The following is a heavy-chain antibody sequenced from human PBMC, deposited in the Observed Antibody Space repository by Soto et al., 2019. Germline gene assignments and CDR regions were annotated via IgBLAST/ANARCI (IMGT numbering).Heavy chain of an antibody. Sequence: PGGSLRLSCAASGFTFSSYGMHWVRQAPGKGLEWVAVISYDGSNKYYADSVKGRFTISRDNSKNTLYLQMNSLRAEDTAVYYCAKEWGGPDAIRRYFDYWGQGTLVTVSS. CDR1: GFTFSSYG. V-gene: IGHV3-30*18. D-gene: IGHD2-2*01. CDR2: ISYDGSNK. CDR3: AKEWGGPDAIRRYFDY. J-gene: IGHJ4*02.